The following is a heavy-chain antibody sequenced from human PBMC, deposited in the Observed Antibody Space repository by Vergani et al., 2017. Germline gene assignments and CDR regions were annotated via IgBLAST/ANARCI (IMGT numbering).Heavy chain of an antibody. J-gene: IGHJ4*02. CDR2: IRPKTDGETT. D-gene: IGHD3-9*01. CDR1: GFALNRHA. V-gene: IGHV3-15*01. Sequence: VQLVESGGGVVQPGTSLRLSCVVSGFALNRHAMYWVRQAPGKGLEWVARIRPKTDGETTDYAAPVKGRFTISRDDSKNTLYLQMNSLKTEDTAVYYCTTPTNWELRYYFDYWCQGTLVTVSS. CDR3: TTPTNWELRYYFDY.